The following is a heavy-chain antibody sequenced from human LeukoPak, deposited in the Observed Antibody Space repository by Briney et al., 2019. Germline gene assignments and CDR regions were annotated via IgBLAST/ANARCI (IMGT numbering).Heavy chain of an antibody. CDR1: GFTVSSNY. V-gene: IGHV3-53*01. CDR2: IYSGGST. Sequence: GGSLRLSCAASGFTVSSNYMSWVRQAPGKGLEWVSVIYSGGSTYYADSVKGRFTISRDNSKNTLYLQMNSLRAEDTAVYYCARDHSIAVAGHYYYYGMDVWAKGPRSPSP. J-gene: IGHJ6*02. D-gene: IGHD6-19*01. CDR3: ARDHSIAVAGHYYYYGMDV.